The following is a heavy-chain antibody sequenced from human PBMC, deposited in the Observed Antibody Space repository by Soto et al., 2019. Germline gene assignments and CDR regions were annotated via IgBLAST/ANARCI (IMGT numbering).Heavy chain of an antibody. Sequence: EVQLVESGGGLVQPGRSLRLSCAASGFTFDDYAMHWVRQAPGKGLEWVSGISWNSGSIGYGDSVKGRFTISRDNAKNSLYLQMNSLRAEDTALYYCAKDKGSSWYFSWFDPWGQGTLVTVSS. J-gene: IGHJ5*02. V-gene: IGHV3-9*01. D-gene: IGHD6-13*01. CDR1: GFTFDDYA. CDR3: AKDKGSSWYFSWFDP. CDR2: ISWNSGSI.